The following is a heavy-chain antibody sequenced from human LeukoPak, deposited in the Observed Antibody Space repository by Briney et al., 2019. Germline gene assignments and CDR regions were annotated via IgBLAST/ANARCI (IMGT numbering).Heavy chain of an antibody. V-gene: IGHV3-23*01. D-gene: IGHD3-9*01. CDR2: ISGSGGST. Sequence: GESLRLSCAASGFTFSSYAMSWVRQAPGKGLEWASAISGSGGSTYYADSVKGRFTISRDNSKNTLYLQMNSLRAEDTAVYYCAKREAGYYLNYYYYGMDVWGQGTTVTVSS. J-gene: IGHJ6*02. CDR1: GFTFSSYA. CDR3: AKREAGYYLNYYYYGMDV.